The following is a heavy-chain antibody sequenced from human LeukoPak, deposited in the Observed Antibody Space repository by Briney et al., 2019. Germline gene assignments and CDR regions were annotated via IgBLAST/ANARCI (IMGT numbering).Heavy chain of an antibody. Sequence: SGPALLKPTQTLTLTCTFSGFLLSTSGMCVSWIRQPPVKALKWLALIDWDDDKYYSTSLKTRLTISKDTSKNQVVLTMTNMDPVDTATYYCARTPRYCSSTSCYGAYFDYWGQGTLVTVSS. CDR1: GFLLSTSGMC. CDR3: ARTPRYCSSTSCYGAYFDY. J-gene: IGHJ4*02. V-gene: IGHV2-70*01. CDR2: IDWDDDK. D-gene: IGHD2-2*01.